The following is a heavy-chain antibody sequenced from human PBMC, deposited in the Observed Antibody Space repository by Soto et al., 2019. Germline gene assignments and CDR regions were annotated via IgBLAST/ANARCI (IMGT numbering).Heavy chain of an antibody. CDR2: IYSGGST. CDR3: ARDHRSGYDDAFDI. Sequence: QSGGSLRLSCAASGFTVSSNYMSWVRQAPGKGLEWVSVIYSGGSTYYADSVKGRFTISRDNSKNTLYLQMNSLRAEDTAVYYCARDHRSGYDDAFDIWGQGTMVTV. J-gene: IGHJ3*02. D-gene: IGHD5-12*01. V-gene: IGHV3-53*01. CDR1: GFTVSSNY.